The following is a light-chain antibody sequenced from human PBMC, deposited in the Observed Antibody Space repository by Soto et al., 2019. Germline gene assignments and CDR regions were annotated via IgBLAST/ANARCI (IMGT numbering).Light chain of an antibody. Sequence: QSALTQPPSASGFPGQSVTMSCTGTSSDVGYYDYVSWYQQHPGKAPKLVIYEVTKRPSGVPDRVSASKSGNTASLTVSGLRAEDEADYYCSSYAFSNNFVFGSGTKVTVL. CDR1: SSDVGYYDY. J-gene: IGLJ1*01. CDR3: SSYAFSNNFV. V-gene: IGLV2-8*01. CDR2: EVT.